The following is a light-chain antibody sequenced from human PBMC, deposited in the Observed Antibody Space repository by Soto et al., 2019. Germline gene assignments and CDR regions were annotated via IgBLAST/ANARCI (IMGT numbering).Light chain of an antibody. CDR1: SSDVGGYNY. V-gene: IGLV2-8*01. CDR3: SSYAGSTVV. CDR2: EVS. Sequence: QSALTQPPSASGSPGQPVTISCTGTSSDVGGYNYVSWYQQHPGKAPKLMIYEVSKRPSGVPDRFSGSKSGNTASLTVSGLQAEDEADYYCSSYAGSTVVFGGGTKLTVL. J-gene: IGLJ2*01.